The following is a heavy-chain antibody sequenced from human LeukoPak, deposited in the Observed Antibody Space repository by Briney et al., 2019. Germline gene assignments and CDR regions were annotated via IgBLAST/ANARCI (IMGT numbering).Heavy chain of an antibody. D-gene: IGHD2-15*01. CDR3: ARGGVVYPDSFDI. Sequence: GGSLRLSCAASGFTFSSYAMSWVRQAPGKGLEWVSLIFSGGGTYYADSVKGRFTISRDNSKNTLFLQMNSLRAEDTAVYYCARGGVVYPDSFDIWGRGTMVTVSS. J-gene: IGHJ3*02. CDR1: GFTFSSYA. V-gene: IGHV3-66*01. CDR2: IFSGGGT.